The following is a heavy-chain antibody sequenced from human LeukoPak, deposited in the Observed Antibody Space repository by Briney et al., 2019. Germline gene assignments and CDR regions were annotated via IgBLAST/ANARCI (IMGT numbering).Heavy chain of an antibody. CDR2: IHYSGSS. Sequence: SETLSLTCTVSGGSISSSSYYWGWIRQPPGKGLEWIGSIHYSGSSNYNPSLKSRITISVDTSKNQFSLKLSSVTAADTAVYYCARGRYIYGNAFDYWGQGTLVTVSS. CDR3: ARGRYIYGNAFDY. D-gene: IGHD5-18*01. CDR1: GGSISSSSYY. J-gene: IGHJ4*02. V-gene: IGHV4-39*07.